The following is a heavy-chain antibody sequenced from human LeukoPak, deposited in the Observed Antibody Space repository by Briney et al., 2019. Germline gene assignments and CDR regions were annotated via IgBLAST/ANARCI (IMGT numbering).Heavy chain of an antibody. CDR3: AKVNYDDSSGFYFEAEIDY. Sequence: GSLRLSCAASGFTFSTYAMTWVRQAPGKGLEWVSTIPGSGGAWLSSIPGASSSPFYADSVKGRFTISRDNSKNTLYLQMNSMRAEDTAVYYCAKVNYDDSSGFYFEAEIDYWGQGTLVTVSS. D-gene: IGHD3-22*01. V-gene: IGHV3-23*01. CDR1: GFTFSTYA. CDR2: IPGSGGAWLSSIPGASSSP. J-gene: IGHJ4*02.